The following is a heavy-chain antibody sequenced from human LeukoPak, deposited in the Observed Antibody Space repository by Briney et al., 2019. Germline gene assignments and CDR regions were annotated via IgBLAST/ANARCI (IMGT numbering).Heavy chain of an antibody. J-gene: IGHJ6*03. CDR1: GFTFSSYS. D-gene: IGHD4-17*01. CDR2: IISSSSTI. CDR3: ARSNDYGDYDYYYYYMDV. Sequence: GGSLRLSCAASGFTFSSYSMNWVRQAPGKGLEWVSYIISSSSTIYYVDSVKGRFTISRDNAKNSLYLQMNSLRAEDTAVYYCARSNDYGDYDYYYYYMDVWGKGTTVTVSS. V-gene: IGHV3-48*01.